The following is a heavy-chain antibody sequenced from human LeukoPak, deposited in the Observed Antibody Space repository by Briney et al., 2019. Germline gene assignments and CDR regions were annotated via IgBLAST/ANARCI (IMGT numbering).Heavy chain of an antibody. V-gene: IGHV3-23*01. CDR3: AREGSSWSYFDY. CDR1: GFTFSSYG. D-gene: IGHD6-13*01. J-gene: IGHJ4*02. CDR2: ISGSGGST. Sequence: GGTLRLSCAASGFTFSSYGMSWVRQAPGKGLEWVSAISGSGGSTYYADSVKGRFTISRDNSKNTLYLQMNSLRAEDAAVYYCAREGSSWSYFDYWGQGTPVTVSS.